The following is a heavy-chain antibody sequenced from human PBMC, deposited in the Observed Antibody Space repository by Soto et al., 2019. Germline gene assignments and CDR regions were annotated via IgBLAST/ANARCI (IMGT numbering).Heavy chain of an antibody. J-gene: IGHJ4*02. CDR2: MNPNSGNT. CDR1: GYTFTSYD. CDR3: ARERWASSPFDY. V-gene: IGHV1-8*01. Sequence: QVQLVQSGAEVKKPGASVKVSCKASGYTFTSYDINWVRQATGQGLEWMGWMNPNSGNTGYAQKFQGRDTMTSNTSISTAYMELSSLRSEDTAVYYCARERWASSPFDYWGQGTLVTVSS. D-gene: IGHD6-19*01.